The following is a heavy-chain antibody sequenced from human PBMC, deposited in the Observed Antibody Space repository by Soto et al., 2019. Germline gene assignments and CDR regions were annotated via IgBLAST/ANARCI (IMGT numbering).Heavy chain of an antibody. J-gene: IGHJ6*02. V-gene: IGHV1-69*02. CDR1: GGTFSSYT. CDR2: IIPILGIA. CDR3: ARAGLQLERRYYYGMDV. Sequence: QVQLVQSGAEVKKPGSSVKVSCKASGGTFSSYTISWVRQAPGQGLEWMGRIIPILGIANYAQKFQGRVTITADKSTSTAYMELSSLRSEDTDVYYCARAGLQLERRYYYGMDVWGQGTTVTVSS. D-gene: IGHD1-1*01.